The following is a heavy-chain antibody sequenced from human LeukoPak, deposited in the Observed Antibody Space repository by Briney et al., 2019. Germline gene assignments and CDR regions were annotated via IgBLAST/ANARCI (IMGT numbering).Heavy chain of an antibody. CDR3: AREVGWPLHYCDY. J-gene: IGHJ4*02. D-gene: IGHD5-24*01. V-gene: IGHV3-66*01. CDR2: IYSGGST. Sequence: GGSLRLSCAASGFTVSSNYMSWVRQAPGKGLEWVSVIYSGGSTYYADSVKGRFTISRDNSKNTLYLQMNSLRAEDTAVYYCAREVGWPLHYCDYWGQGILVTVSS. CDR1: GFTVSSNY.